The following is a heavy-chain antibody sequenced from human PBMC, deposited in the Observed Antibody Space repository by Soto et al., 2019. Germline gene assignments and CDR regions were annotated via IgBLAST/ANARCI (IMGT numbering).Heavy chain of an antibody. CDR2: IDWDDDK. CDR3: ARSRVYSSAWALVY. CDR1: GFSLSTSGMS. J-gene: IGHJ4*02. V-gene: IGHV2-70*01. Sequence: GSGPTLVNPAQTLTLTCPFSGFSLSTSGMSVSWIRQPPGKALEWLALIDWDDDKYYSTSLKTRLTISKDTSKNQVVLTMTNMDPVDTATYYCARSRVYSSAWALVYWGQGTLVTVSS. D-gene: IGHD5-18*01.